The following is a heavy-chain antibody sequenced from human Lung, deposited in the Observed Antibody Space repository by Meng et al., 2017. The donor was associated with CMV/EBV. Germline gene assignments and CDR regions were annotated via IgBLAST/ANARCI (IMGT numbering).Heavy chain of an antibody. CDR3: ARECLSTTSCLGY. CDR2: ISRRDDTI. J-gene: IGHJ4*02. Sequence: ASGFTFSDYHMSWIRQAPGKGLEWVSYISRRDDTIYYADSVKGRFTISRDNAKNSLYLQMNSLRAEDTAVYYCARECLSTTSCLGYWGQGTLVTVSS. V-gene: IGHV3-11*01. CDR1: GFTFSDYH. D-gene: IGHD2-2*01.